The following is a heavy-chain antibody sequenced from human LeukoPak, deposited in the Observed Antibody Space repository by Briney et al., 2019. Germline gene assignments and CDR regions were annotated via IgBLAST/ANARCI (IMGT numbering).Heavy chain of an antibody. V-gene: IGHV1-69*13. CDR3: ARSWYQVTTFYYYGMDV. D-gene: IGHD4-11*01. Sequence: SVKVSCKASGGTFSSYAISWVRQAPGQGLEWMGGIIPIFGTANYAQKFQGRVTITADESTSTAYMELSSLRSEDTAVYYCARSWYQVTTFYYYGMDVWGQGTTVTVSS. CDR2: IIPIFGTA. CDR1: GGTFSSYA. J-gene: IGHJ6*02.